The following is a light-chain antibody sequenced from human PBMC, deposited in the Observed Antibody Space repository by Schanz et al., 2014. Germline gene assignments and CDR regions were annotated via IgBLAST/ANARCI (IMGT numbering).Light chain of an antibody. CDR3: AAWDDSLNGHVV. CDR2: DVS. V-gene: IGLV2-14*01. J-gene: IGLJ2*01. Sequence: QSALTQPASVSGSPGQSITISCTGVSSDAGGFTYVSWYQQLPGKAPKLMIYDVSKRPSGVSNRFSGSKSANTASLAISGLQSEDEAHYYCAAWDDSLNGHVVFGGGTKLTVL. CDR1: SSDAGGFTY.